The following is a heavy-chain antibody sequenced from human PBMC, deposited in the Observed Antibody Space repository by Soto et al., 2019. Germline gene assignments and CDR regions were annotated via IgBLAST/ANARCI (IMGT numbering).Heavy chain of an antibody. V-gene: IGHV3-23*01. D-gene: IGHD3-10*01. CDR1: GFTFSSYA. Sequence: GGSLRLSCAASGFTFSSYAMSWVRQAPGKGLEWVSTITASGGSTYSADSVKGRFTISRDNSKNTLYLQMNSLRAEDTAVYYCAKSPTMLRRLPYCMVVPCQTTSFTVSS. J-gene: IGHJ6*02. CDR2: ITASGGST. CDR3: AKSPTMLRRLPYCMVV.